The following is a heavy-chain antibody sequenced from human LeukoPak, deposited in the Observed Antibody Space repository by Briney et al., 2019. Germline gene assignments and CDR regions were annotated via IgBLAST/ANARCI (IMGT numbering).Heavy chain of an antibody. CDR3: EKAGTSWVRGYFDY. CDR1: GFTFDDYA. Sequence: GGSLRLSCAASGFTFDDYAMHWVRQAPGKGLEWVSGISWNSGSIGYADSVKGRFTISRDNAKNSLYLQMNSLRAEDMALYYCEKAGTSWVRGYFDYWGQGPLVTVSS. D-gene: IGHD6-13*01. V-gene: IGHV3-9*03. CDR2: ISWNSGSI. J-gene: IGHJ4*02.